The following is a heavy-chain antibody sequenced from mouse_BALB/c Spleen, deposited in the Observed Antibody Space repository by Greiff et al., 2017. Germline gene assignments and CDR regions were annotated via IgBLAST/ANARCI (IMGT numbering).Heavy chain of an antibody. D-gene: IGHD1-1*01. J-gene: IGHJ1*01. CDR1: GFTFSSFG. CDR3: ARFYGSSLWYFDV. V-gene: IGHV5-17*02. CDR2: ISSGSSTI. Sequence: LVESGGGLVQPGGSRKLSCAASGFTFSSFGMHWVRQAPEKGLEWVAYISSGSSTIYYADTVKGRFTISRDNPKNTLFLQMTSLRSEDTAMYYCARFYGSSLWYFDVWGAGTTVTVSS.